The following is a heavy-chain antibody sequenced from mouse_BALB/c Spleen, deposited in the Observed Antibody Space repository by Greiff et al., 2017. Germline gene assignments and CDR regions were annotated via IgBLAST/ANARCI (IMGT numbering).Heavy chain of an antibody. CDR1: GYTFTSYV. Sequence: VQLKESGPELVKPGASVKMSCKASGYTFTSYVMHWVKQKPGQGLEWIGYINPYNDGTKYNEKFKGKATLTSDKSYSTAYMELSSLTSEDSAVYYCARDGNYVYYAMDYWGQGTSVTVSS. D-gene: IGHD2-1*01. V-gene: IGHV1-14*01. CDR2: INPYNDGT. CDR3: ARDGNYVYYAMDY. J-gene: IGHJ4*01.